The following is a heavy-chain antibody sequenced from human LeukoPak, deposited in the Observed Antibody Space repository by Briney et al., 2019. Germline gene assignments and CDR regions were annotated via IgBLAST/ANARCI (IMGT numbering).Heavy chain of an antibody. CDR1: GGSFSGYY. V-gene: IGHV4-34*01. CDR3: ASGGGMATRYYFDY. CDR2: INHSGST. D-gene: IGHD5-24*01. J-gene: IGHJ4*02. Sequence: SETLSLTCAVYGGSFSGYYWSWIRQPPGKGLEWIGEINHSGSTNYNPSLKSRVTISVGTSKNQFSLKLSSVTAADTAVYYCASGGGMATRYYFDYWGQGTLVTVSS.